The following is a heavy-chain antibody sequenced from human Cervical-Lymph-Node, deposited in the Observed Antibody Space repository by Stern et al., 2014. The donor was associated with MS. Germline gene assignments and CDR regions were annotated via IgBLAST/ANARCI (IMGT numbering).Heavy chain of an antibody. V-gene: IGHV4-59*01. J-gene: IGHJ5*02. CDR2: IDDSGIP. CDR3: ARGAETSTVAPFDP. D-gene: IGHD1-14*01. CDR1: NGSFFNYY. Sequence: QVQLQESGPGLVKPLESLTLTCSVSNGSFFNYYWSWLRQPPGKRLQWLGDIDDSGIPSYNPSLKSRVPISLDTSQHQFSLRLNSVTAADTAIYYCARGAETSTVAPFDPWGQGTLVTVSS.